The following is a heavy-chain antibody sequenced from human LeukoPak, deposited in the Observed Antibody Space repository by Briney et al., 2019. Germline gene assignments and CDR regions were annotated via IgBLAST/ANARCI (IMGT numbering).Heavy chain of an antibody. CDR1: GYSITNSW. V-gene: IGHV5-51*01. CDR2: IYPGDSGS. D-gene: IGHD5-12*01. J-gene: IGHJ4*02. CDR3: ARRGYSGYDAYDIDY. Sequence: GESLKISCKGSGYSITNSWIAWVRQMPGKGLEWMGFIYPGDSGSRYSPSFQGQVTISVDKSISTAYLQWSSLKASDTAMYYCARRGYSGYDAYDIDYWGQGTLVTVSS.